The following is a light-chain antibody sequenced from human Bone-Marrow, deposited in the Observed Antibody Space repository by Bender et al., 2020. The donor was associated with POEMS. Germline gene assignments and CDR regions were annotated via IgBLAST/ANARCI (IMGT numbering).Light chain of an antibody. CDR2: EDT. Sequence: QSALAQPASVSGPPGQSITIPCTGTSSDIGEYNFISWYQQHPGKAPRLMIFEDTTRPSGVSPRFSGHESGNAVSLTISGLQAEHGADYQCSVYTSSNTWVCGGG. J-gene: IGLJ3*02. CDR1: SSDIGEYNF. V-gene: IGLV2-14*01. CDR3: SVYTSSNTWV.